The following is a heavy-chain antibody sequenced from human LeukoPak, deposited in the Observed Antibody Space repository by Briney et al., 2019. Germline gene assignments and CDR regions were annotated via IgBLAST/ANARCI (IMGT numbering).Heavy chain of an antibody. Sequence: TSETLSLTCAVYGGSFSGYYWSWIRQPPGKGLEWIGEINHSGSTNYNPSLKSRVTISVDTSKNQFSLKLSSVTAADTAVYYCARHTDILTGYYRYYFDYWGQGTLVTVSS. CDR1: GGSFSGYY. CDR3: ARHTDILTGYYRYYFDY. V-gene: IGHV4-34*01. J-gene: IGHJ4*02. CDR2: INHSGST. D-gene: IGHD3-9*01.